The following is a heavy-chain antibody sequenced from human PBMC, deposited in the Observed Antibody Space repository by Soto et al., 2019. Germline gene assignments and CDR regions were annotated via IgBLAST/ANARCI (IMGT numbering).Heavy chain of an antibody. J-gene: IGHJ4*02. CDR3: AKSGTSTAMLDYYFDY. Sequence: GGSLRLSCAASGFTFSSYAMSWVRQAPGKGLEWVSAISGSGGSTYYADSVKGRFTISRDNSKNTLYLQMNSLRAEDTAVYYCAKSGTSTAMLDYYFDYWGQGTLVTVSS. V-gene: IGHV3-23*01. CDR2: ISGSGGST. D-gene: IGHD5-18*01. CDR1: GFTFSSYA.